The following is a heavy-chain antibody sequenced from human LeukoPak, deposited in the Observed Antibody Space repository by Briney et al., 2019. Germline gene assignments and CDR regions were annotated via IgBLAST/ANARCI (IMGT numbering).Heavy chain of an antibody. CDR3: ARDFGDPYYDILTGVFDY. J-gene: IGHJ4*02. CDR2: IPYDGSNK. CDR1: GFTFSSYA. V-gene: IGHV3-30-3*01. Sequence: GGSLRLSCAASGFTFSSYAMHWVRQAPGKGLEWVAVIPYDGSNKYYADSVKGRFTISRDNSKNTLYLQMNSLRAEDTAVYYCARDFGDPYYDILTGVFDYWGQGTLVTVSS. D-gene: IGHD3-9*01.